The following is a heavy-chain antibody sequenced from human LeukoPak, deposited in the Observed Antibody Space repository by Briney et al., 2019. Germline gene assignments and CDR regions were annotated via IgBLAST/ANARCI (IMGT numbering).Heavy chain of an antibody. Sequence: GASVKVSCKASGYTFTSYGISWVRQAPGQGLEWMGWISAYNGNTNYAQKLQGRVTMTTDTSTSTAYMELRSLRSDDTAVYYCATSYYYGSGSYYKDAFDIWGQGTMVTVSS. CDR2: ISAYNGNT. D-gene: IGHD3-10*01. CDR3: ATSYYYGSGSYYKDAFDI. J-gene: IGHJ3*02. CDR1: GYTFTSYG. V-gene: IGHV1-18*01.